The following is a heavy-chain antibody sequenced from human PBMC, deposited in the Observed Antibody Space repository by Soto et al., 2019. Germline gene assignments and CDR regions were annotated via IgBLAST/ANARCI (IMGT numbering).Heavy chain of an antibody. CDR3: ARVSPPSGYNAY. CDR1: GGTFNTFA. V-gene: IGHV1-69*01. D-gene: IGHD3-22*01. J-gene: IGHJ4*02. Sequence: QVQLVQSGAEVKKPGSSVKVSCMASGGTFNTFAITWVRQDPGQGLESMGGIIPRLGTAHYAQKVRGRVTLTADESTRTVYMDLSRLRSEDTAVYYCARVSPPSGYNAYWGQGTLVTVSS. CDR2: IIPRLGTA.